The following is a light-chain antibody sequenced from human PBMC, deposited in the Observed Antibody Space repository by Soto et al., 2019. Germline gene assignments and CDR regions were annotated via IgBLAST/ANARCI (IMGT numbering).Light chain of an antibody. CDR1: SSVVGGYNH. V-gene: IGLV2-14*01. J-gene: IGLJ1*01. CDR3: SSFTSTSTFV. CDR2: EVS. Sequence: QSVLTQPASVSGSPGQSIAISCTGTSSVVGGYNHVSWYQQHPGIAPRLLISEVSNRPSGVSNRFSGSKSGNTASLTISGLQAEDEADYYCSSFTSTSTFVFGTGTK.